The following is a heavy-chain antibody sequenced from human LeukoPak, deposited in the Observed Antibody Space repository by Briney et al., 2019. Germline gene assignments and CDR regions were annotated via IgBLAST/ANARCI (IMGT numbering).Heavy chain of an antibody. CDR2: IYSGGST. J-gene: IGHJ3*02. CDR3: ARNYMVRGVSDAFDI. D-gene: IGHD3-10*01. CDR1: GFTVSSNY. V-gene: IGHV3-66*01. Sequence: PGGSLSLSCAASGFTVSSNYMSWVRQAPGEGLEWVSVIYSGGSTYYADSVKGRFTISRDNSKNTLHLQMNSLRAEDTAVYYCARNYMVRGVSDAFDIWGQGTMVTVSS.